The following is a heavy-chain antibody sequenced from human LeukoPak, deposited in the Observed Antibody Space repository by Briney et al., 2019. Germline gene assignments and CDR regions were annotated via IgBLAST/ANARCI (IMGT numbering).Heavy chain of an antibody. CDR3: ARGHTAVTRHFDF. D-gene: IGHD4-17*01. CDR2: ISSGSSAI. J-gene: IGHJ4*02. CDR1: GFTFTTYS. V-gene: IGHV3-21*01. Sequence: GGSLRLSCAASGFTFTTYSMTWVRQAPGKGLEWVAIISSGSSAIFSADALKGRFTISRDDAKNLLHLDMNSLRAEDTAVYYCARGHTAVTRHFDFWGQGTLVTVSS.